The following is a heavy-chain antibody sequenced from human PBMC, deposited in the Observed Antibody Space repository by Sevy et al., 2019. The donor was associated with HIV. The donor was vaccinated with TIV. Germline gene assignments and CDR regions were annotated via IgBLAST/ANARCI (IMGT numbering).Heavy chain of an antibody. CDR1: GASMNIYY. J-gene: IGHJ4*02. D-gene: IGHD1-20*01. Sequence: SETLSLTCTVSGASMNIYYWSWIRQPPGKGLEWIGYIYYSGTTNYNPSLKSRLTISIDTSKNQFSLKLSSVTAADKAGYYCGRVGFNWNDVDYWGQGTLVTVSS. V-gene: IGHV4-59*01. CDR2: IYYSGTT. CDR3: GRVGFNWNDVDY.